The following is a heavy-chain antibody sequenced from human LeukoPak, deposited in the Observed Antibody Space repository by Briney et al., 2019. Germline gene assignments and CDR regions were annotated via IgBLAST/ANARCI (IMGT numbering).Heavy chain of an antibody. D-gene: IGHD2-2*01. CDR1: GFTFSSYA. Sequence: GGSLRLSCAASGFTFSSYAMSWVRQAPGKGLEWVSAISGSTRSTYYADSVKGRFTISRDNTKNTLYLQMNSLRAGDTAVYYCANAYCSSSSCYASYYWGQGTLVTVSS. J-gene: IGHJ4*02. CDR2: ISGSTRST. CDR3: ANAYCSSSSCYASYY. V-gene: IGHV3-23*01.